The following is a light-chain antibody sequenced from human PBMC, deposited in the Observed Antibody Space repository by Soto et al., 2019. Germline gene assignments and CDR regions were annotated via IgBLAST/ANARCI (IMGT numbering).Light chain of an antibody. J-gene: IGKJ2*01. V-gene: IGKV1-17*01. CDR3: LQYSSYPYT. CDR2: AAS. Sequence: DIQMTQSPSSLSASVGDIVTITCRASQDIGNDLGWSQQRPGEAPKRLIYAASILQGGVPSRFSGSGSGTEFTLTIAGLQPEDFATYSCLQYSSYPYTFGQGTKLDIK. CDR1: QDIGND.